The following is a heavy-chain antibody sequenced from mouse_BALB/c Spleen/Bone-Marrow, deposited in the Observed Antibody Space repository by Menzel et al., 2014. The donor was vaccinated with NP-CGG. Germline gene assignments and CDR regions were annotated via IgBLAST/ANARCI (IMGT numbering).Heavy chain of an antibody. CDR1: GYAFXSYW. J-gene: IGHJ3*01. CDR3: ARTPWFAY. V-gene: IGHV1-80*01. CDR2: IYPGDGDT. Sequence: VQLVESGAELVRPGSSVKISCKASGYAFXSYWMNWVRQRPGQGLEWIGQIYPGDGDTNYNGKFKGKATLTADRSSSTAYMQLSSLTSEDSAVYFCARTPWFAYWGQGTLVTVSA.